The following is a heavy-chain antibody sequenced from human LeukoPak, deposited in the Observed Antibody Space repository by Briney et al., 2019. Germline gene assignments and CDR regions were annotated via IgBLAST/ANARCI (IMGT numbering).Heavy chain of an antibody. Sequence: SETLSLTCAVYGGSFSGHYWGWIRQPPGKGLEWIGDINHRGSANYNPSLKSRVVLSVDTSKKQFSLRINSVTAADTAVYYCARGPDWGQGTPVIVSS. CDR1: GGSFSGHY. V-gene: IGHV4-34*01. J-gene: IGHJ4*02. CDR3: ARGPD. CDR2: INHRGSA.